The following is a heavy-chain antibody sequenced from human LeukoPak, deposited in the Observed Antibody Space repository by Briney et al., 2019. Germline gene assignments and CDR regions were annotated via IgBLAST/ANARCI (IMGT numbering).Heavy chain of an antibody. J-gene: IGHJ4*02. Sequence: GGSLRLSCAASGFTFSSYAMHWVRQAPGKGLEWVAVISYDGSNKYYADSVKGRFTISRDNAKNSLYLQMNSLRAEDTAVYYCTTDPPDYGDYSGYFDYWGQGTLVTVSS. CDR2: ISYDGSNK. CDR3: TTDPPDYGDYSGYFDY. D-gene: IGHD4-17*01. CDR1: GFTFSSYA. V-gene: IGHV3-30-3*01.